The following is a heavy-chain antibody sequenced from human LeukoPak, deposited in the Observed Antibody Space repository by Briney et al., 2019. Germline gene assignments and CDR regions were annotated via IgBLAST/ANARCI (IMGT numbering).Heavy chain of an antibody. CDR2: IYYSGST. J-gene: IGHJ6*03. CDR1: GGSISSHY. Sequence: SETLSLTCTVSGGSISSHYWSWIRQPPGKGLKWIGYIYYSGSTNYNPSLKSRVTISVDTSKNQFSLKLSSVTAADTAVYYCARDSIFSYYYYYMDVWGKGTTVTVSS. CDR3: ARDSIFSYYYYYMDV. V-gene: IGHV4-59*11.